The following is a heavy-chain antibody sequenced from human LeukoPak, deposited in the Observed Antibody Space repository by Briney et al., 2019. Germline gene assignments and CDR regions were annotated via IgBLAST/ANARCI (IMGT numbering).Heavy chain of an antibody. CDR2: ISYDGSNK. Sequence: GGSLRLSCAASGFTFSSYDMHWVRQAPGKGLEWVALISYDGSNKYYGDSVEGRFTISRDNSKNTLYLQMNSLRAEDTAVYYCAKEGAASAFDIWGQGSMVTVSS. V-gene: IGHV3-30*18. J-gene: IGHJ3*02. D-gene: IGHD1-26*01. CDR3: AKEGAASAFDI. CDR1: GFTFSSYD.